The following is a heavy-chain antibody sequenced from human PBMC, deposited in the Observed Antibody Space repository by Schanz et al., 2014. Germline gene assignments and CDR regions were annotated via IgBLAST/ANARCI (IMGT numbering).Heavy chain of an antibody. CDR1: GFSLNTYG. D-gene: IGHD4-17*01. V-gene: IGHV3-33*01. CDR2: IWNNGVTK. Sequence: QAQLMESRGGVVQPGTSLILSCSVSGFSLNTYGIHWFRQPAGKGLEWVAVIWNNGVTKYYADSVRGRFTISRDRFQNTLYLRMSSLRAEDTAVYYCARTRFDYGEVDYWGQGTLVTVSS. CDR3: ARTRFDYGEVDY. J-gene: IGHJ4*02.